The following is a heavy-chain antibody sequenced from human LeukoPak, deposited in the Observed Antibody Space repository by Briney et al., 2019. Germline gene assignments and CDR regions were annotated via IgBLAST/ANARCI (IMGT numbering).Heavy chain of an antibody. CDR2: INPSGGST. CDR1: GYTFTSYS. Sequence: SVKVSCKASGYTFTSYSMHSVRQAPGQGHEWMGIINPSGGSTSYEQKFQGRVTMTRDTSTSTVYMALSSLRSEDTAVYYCARDWRPYYYDSSAYYSPIDYWGQGTLVTVSS. D-gene: IGHD3-22*01. V-gene: IGHV1-46*01. CDR3: ARDWRPYYYDSSAYYSPIDY. J-gene: IGHJ4*02.